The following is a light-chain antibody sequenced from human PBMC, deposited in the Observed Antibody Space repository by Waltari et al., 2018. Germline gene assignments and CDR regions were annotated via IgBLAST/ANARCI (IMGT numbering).Light chain of an antibody. CDR3: QQAHTFPPT. Sequence: DIQMTQSPSSEYASVGDRVTITFRASQDIRSWLAWYQQRPGKAPKLPIYGASSLPSGVPSRFSGSGSGTDVTLTISGLQPEDCAAYYCQQAHTFPPTFGPGTKVHIQ. V-gene: IGKV1-12*01. J-gene: IGKJ3*01. CDR2: GAS. CDR1: QDIRSW.